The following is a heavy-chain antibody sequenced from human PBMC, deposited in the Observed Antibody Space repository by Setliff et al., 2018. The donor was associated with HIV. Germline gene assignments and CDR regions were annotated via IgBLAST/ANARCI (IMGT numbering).Heavy chain of an antibody. CDR3: ARVATYYYDSSGSANDAFDI. D-gene: IGHD3-22*01. CDR1: GFTFSSYS. CDR2: ISSSSSYI. J-gene: IGHJ3*02. V-gene: IGHV3-21*01. Sequence: GGSLRLSCAASGFTFSSYSMNWVRQAPGKGLEWVSSISSSSSYIYYADSVKGRFTISRDNAKNSLYLQMNSLRAEDTAVYYCARVATYYYDSSGSANDAFDIWGQGTMVTVSS.